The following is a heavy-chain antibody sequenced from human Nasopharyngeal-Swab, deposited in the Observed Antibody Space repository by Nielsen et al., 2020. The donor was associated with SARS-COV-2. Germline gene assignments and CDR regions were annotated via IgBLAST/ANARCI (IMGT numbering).Heavy chain of an antibody. Sequence: SETLSLTCTVSGGSISSYYWSWIRQPPGKGLEWIGYIYYSGSTNYNPSLKSRVTISVDTSKNQFSLKLSSVTAADTAVYYCARPQGYSYFDYWGQGTLVTVSS. CDR2: IYYSGST. V-gene: IGHV4-59*08. CDR1: GGSISSYY. D-gene: IGHD5-18*01. CDR3: ARPQGYSYFDY. J-gene: IGHJ4*02.